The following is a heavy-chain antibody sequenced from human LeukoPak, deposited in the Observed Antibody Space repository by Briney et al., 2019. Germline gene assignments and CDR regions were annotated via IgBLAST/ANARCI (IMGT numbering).Heavy chain of an antibody. V-gene: IGHV3-30-3*01. CDR1: GFNYSSYT. J-gene: IGHJ4*02. Sequence: GGSLRLSCAASGFNYSSYTMNWVRQAPGKGLEWVAVISDDGSSKYYADSVKGRFTISRDNSKNSLYLQMNSLRAEDTAVYYCARDRAATTDLDYWGQGTLVTVSS. D-gene: IGHD1-1*01. CDR2: ISDDGSSK. CDR3: ARDRAATTDLDY.